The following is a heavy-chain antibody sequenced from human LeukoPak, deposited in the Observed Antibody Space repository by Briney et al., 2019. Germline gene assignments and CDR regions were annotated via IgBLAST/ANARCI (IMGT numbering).Heavy chain of an antibody. D-gene: IGHD6-13*01. CDR1: GFTFSTYA. CDR2: ISRSGDST. CDR3: ALGGPAAGTHY. V-gene: IGHV3-23*01. J-gene: IGHJ4*02. Sequence: PGGSLRLSCAASGFTFSTYAMTWVRQAPGKGLEWVSAISRSGDSTYYADSVKGRFTISRDNSKNTLYLQMNSLRADDTAVYYCALGGPAAGTHYWGQGTLVTVSS.